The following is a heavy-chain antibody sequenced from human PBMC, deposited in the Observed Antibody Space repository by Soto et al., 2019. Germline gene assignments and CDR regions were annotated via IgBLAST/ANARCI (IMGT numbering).Heavy chain of an antibody. D-gene: IGHD2-8*01. CDR1: GFSFSDYW. CDR3: VKDGGYCSSATWYSARSLYFDS. J-gene: IGHJ5*01. Sequence: PGGSLRLSCVASGFSFSDYWMSWVRQAPGKGPEWVANIKFDGSEKQYVDSVRGRFSISRDNFRNSLFLQMNSLGAGDTAIYYCVKDGGYCSSATWYSARSLYFDSWGRGILVTVS. CDR2: IKFDGSEK. V-gene: IGHV3-7*03.